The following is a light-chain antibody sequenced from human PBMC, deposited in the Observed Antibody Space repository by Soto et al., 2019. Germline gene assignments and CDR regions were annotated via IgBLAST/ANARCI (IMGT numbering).Light chain of an antibody. CDR2: HSS. CDR3: QQYASSIT. V-gene: IGKV3-20*01. CDR1: QTVSSSY. Sequence: EIVLTQSPGTLSLSPGERATLSCRASQTVSSSYLAWYQRKPGQAPRLLIYHSSSRATGIPDRFSGSGSWTDFTLTISRLEPEDLAVYYCQQYASSITFGGGTKVEIK. J-gene: IGKJ4*01.